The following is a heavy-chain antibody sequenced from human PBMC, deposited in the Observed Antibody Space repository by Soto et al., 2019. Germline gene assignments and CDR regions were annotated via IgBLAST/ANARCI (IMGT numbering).Heavy chain of an antibody. CDR1: GYTFTRYG. CDR2: INAGNGNT. J-gene: IGHJ4*02. V-gene: IGHV1-3*01. CDR3: ARSIVVVTAADY. D-gene: IGHD2-21*02. Sequence: ASVKVSCKASGYTFTRYGMHLVRQAPGQRLEWMGWINAGNGNTKYSQKFQGRVTITRDTSASTAYMELSSLRSEDTAVYYCARSIVVVTAADYWGQGTLVTVSS.